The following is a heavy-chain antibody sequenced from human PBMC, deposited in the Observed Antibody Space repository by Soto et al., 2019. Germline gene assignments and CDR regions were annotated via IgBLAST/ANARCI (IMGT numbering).Heavy chain of an antibody. D-gene: IGHD2-15*01. J-gene: IGHJ3*02. CDR2: INHSGST. CDR3: ASNFYCSGGSCYSIDAFDI. Sequence: SQTLSLTCAVYGGSFSGYYWSWIRQPPGKGLEWIGEINHSGSTNYNPSLKSRVTISVDTSKNQFSLKLSSVTAADTAVYYCASNFYCSGGSCYSIDAFDIWGQGTMVTVS. V-gene: IGHV4-34*01. CDR1: GGSFSGYY.